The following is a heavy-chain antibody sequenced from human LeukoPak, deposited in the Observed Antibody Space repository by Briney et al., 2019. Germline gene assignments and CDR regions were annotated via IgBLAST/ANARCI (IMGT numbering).Heavy chain of an antibody. CDR1: GGTFISYA. CDR2: IIPIFGIA. CDR3: ARTPNYYDSSGYYSRAYYYYGMDV. J-gene: IGHJ6*02. Sequence: SVKVSCKASGGTFISYAISWVRQAPGQGLEWRGGIIPIFGIANYAQKFQGRVTITADKSASTAYMELSSLRSEYTAVYYCARTPNYYDSSGYYSRAYYYYGMDVWGQGTTVTVSS. V-gene: IGHV1-69*17. D-gene: IGHD3-22*01.